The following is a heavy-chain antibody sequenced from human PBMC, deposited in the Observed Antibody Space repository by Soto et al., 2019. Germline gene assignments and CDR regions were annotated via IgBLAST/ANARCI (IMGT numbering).Heavy chain of an antibody. CDR2: ISYDGSNK. CDR3: AGFWRGYYPRPPFDY. D-gene: IGHD3-3*01. CDR1: GFTFSSYA. Sequence: QVQLVESGGGVVQPGRSLRLSCAASGFTFSSYAMHWVRQAPGKGLEWVAVISYDGSNKYYADSVKGRFTISRDNSKNTLYLQMNSLRAEDTAVYYCAGFWRGYYPRPPFDYWGQGTLVTVSS. V-gene: IGHV3-30-3*01. J-gene: IGHJ4*02.